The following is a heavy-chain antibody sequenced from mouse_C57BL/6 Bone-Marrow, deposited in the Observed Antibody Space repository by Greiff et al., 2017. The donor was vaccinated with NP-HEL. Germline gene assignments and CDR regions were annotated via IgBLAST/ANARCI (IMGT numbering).Heavy chain of an antibody. CDR2: IYPRSGNT. CDR1: GYTFTSYG. J-gene: IGHJ1*03. D-gene: IGHD1-1*01. V-gene: IGHV1-81*01. Sequence: QVQLQQSGAELARPGASVKLSCKASGYTFTSYGISWVKQRTGQGLEWIGEIYPRSGNTYYNEKFKGKATLTADKSSSTAYMALRSLTSEDSAVYFCAREEGYYGSWYFDVWGTGTTVTVSS. CDR3: AREEGYYGSWYFDV.